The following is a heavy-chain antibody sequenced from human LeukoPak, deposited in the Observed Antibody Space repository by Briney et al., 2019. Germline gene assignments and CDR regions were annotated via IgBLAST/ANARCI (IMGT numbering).Heavy chain of an antibody. CDR3: ASTSKYIGSGRDDSFDI. D-gene: IGHD3-10*01. CDR2: GFYSGST. V-gene: IGHV4-39*07. J-gene: IGHJ3*02. Sequence: PSETLSLTCTVSGGSIRSIDSYWGWIRQPPGKGLEWIGSGFYSGSTYYNPSLKSRVSISVDTSKSQFSLKLSSVTAADTAVYYCASTSKYIGSGRDDSFDIWGQGTMVTVSS. CDR1: GGSIRSIDSY.